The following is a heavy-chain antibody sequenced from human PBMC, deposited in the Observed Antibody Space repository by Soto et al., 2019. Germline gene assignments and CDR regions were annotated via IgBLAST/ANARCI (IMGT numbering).Heavy chain of an antibody. CDR3: VKADSGQHVKGVDY. D-gene: IGHD2-21*01. CDR2: MSGSSGST. CDR1: GFTFSSSA. J-gene: IGHJ4*02. V-gene: IGHV3-23*01. Sequence: GGSLRLSCAASGFTFSSSAMSWVRQAPGKGLEWVSAMSGSSGSTYYADSVKGRFTISRDNSKNTLYLQMNSLRAEDTAVYYCVKADSGQHVKGVDYWGQGTLVTVSS.